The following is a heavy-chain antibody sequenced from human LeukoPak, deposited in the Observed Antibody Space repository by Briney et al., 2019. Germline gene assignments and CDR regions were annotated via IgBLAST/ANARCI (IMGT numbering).Heavy chain of an antibody. CDR3: ARRDDPTNFDY. J-gene: IGHJ4*02. D-gene: IGHD3-16*01. CDR2: ISYDGSNK. Sequence: GSLRLSFAASGFTFSSYAMHWVRQAPGKGLEWVAVISYDGSNKYYADSVKGRFTISRDNSKNTLYLQMNSLRAEDTAVYYCARRDDPTNFDYWGQGTLVTVSS. CDR1: GFTFSSYA. V-gene: IGHV3-30-3*01.